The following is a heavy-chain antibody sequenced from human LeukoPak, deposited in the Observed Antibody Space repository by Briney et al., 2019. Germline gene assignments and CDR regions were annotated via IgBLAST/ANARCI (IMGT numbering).Heavy chain of an antibody. Sequence: SETLSLTCAVYGGSFSGYYWSWIRQPPGKGLEWIGEINHSGSTNYNPSLKSRVTISVDTSKDQFSLKLSSVTAADTAVYYAVLRYFDWFDPWGQGTLVTVSS. J-gene: IGHJ5*02. D-gene: IGHD3-9*01. CDR2: INHSGST. CDR1: GGSFSGYY. CDR3: VLRYFDWFDP. V-gene: IGHV4-34*01.